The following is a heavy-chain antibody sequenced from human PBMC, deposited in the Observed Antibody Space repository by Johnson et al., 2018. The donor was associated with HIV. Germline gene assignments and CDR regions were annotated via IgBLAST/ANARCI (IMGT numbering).Heavy chain of an antibody. D-gene: IGHD4/OR15-4a*01. CDR2: ISYDGGDK. V-gene: IGHV3-30*03. J-gene: IGHJ3*02. Sequence: QVQLVESGGGVVQPGRSLRLSCAASGFTFSSYAMHWVRQAPGKGLEWVAVISYDGGDKYYVDSVKGRFTISRDNAKNSLYLQMNSLRAEDTAVYYCARKGWASSMVNAFDIWGQGTMVTVSS. CDR3: ARKGWASSMVNAFDI. CDR1: GFTFSSYA.